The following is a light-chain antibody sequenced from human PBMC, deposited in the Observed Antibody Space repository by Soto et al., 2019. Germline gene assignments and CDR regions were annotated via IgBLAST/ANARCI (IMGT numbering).Light chain of an antibody. CDR1: QSISEY. CDR3: QQYYSSPVT. J-gene: IGKJ4*01. CDR2: DAS. V-gene: IGKV3-11*01. Sequence: EVVLTQSPATLSLSPGERATLSCRASQSISEYLGWYQQKPGQAPRLLIYDASNRATGIPARFSGSGSGTDFTLTISSLQTEDAAVYFCQQYYSSPVTFGGGTKVEI.